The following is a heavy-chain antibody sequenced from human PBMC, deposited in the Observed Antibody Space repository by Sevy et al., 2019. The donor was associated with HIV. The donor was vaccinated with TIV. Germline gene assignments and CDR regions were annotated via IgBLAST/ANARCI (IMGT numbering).Heavy chain of an antibody. V-gene: IGHV3-30*04. Sequence: GGSLRLSCVASGFTFPIYSVLWVRQAPGKGLEWLTLISYDGNYKYYADSVKGRFTISRDNSINILYLQMSSLRVEETALYFCARVAVEYCTNDCYHRFDHWGLGTLVTVSS. CDR2: ISYDGNYK. D-gene: IGHD2-8*01. CDR1: GFTFPIYS. J-gene: IGHJ4*02. CDR3: ARVAVEYCTNDCYHRFDH.